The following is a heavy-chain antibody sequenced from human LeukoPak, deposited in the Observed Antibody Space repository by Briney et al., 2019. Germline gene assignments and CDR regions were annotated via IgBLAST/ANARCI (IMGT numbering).Heavy chain of an antibody. CDR3: ARGGIMITFGGVISY. CDR2: INPNSGGT. V-gene: IGHV1-2*02. Sequence: ASVKVSCKASGYTFTGYYMHWVRQAPGQGLEWMGWINPNSGGTNYAQKFQGRVTMTRDTSTSTAYMELSRLRSDDTAVYYCARGGIMITFGGVISYWGQGTLVTVSS. J-gene: IGHJ4*02. CDR1: GYTFTGYY. D-gene: IGHD3-16*02.